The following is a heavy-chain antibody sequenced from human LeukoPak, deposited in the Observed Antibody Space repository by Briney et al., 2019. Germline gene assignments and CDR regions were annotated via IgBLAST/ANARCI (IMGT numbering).Heavy chain of an antibody. Sequence: SETLSLTCAVYGGSFSGYYWSWIRQPPGKGLEWIGEINHSGSTNYNPSLKSRVTISVDTSKNQFSLKLSSVTAADTAVYYCARGSRLGANYFDYWGLGTLVTVSS. CDR2: INHSGST. CDR1: GGSFSGYY. D-gene: IGHD3-16*01. V-gene: IGHV4-34*01. J-gene: IGHJ4*02. CDR3: ARGSRLGANYFDY.